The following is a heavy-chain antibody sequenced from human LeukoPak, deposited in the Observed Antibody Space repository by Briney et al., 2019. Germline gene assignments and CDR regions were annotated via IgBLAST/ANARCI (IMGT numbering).Heavy chain of an antibody. CDR3: AIVRVPYSSSCPDFDY. V-gene: IGHV1-2*02. D-gene: IGHD6-13*01. Sequence: GASVKVSCKASGYTFTGYYMHWVRQAPGQGLEWMGWINPNSGGTNYAQKFQGRVTMTRDTSISTAYMELSRLRSDDTAVYYCAIVRVPYSSSCPDFDYWGQGTLVTVSS. CDR1: GYTFTGYY. J-gene: IGHJ4*02. CDR2: INPNSGGT.